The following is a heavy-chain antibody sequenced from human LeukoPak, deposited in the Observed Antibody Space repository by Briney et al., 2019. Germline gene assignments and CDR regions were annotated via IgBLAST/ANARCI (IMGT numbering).Heavy chain of an antibody. CDR3: AKDLGSSSWYYMAEYYFDY. V-gene: IGHV3-11*01. CDR2: ISSSGNTI. Sequence: PGGSLRLSCAASGFTFSDYYMSWIRQAPGKGLEWVSYISSSGNTIYYADSVKGRFTISRDNSKNTLYLQMNSLRAEDTAVYYCAKDLGSSSWYYMAEYYFDYWGQGTLVTVSS. J-gene: IGHJ4*02. CDR1: GFTFSDYY. D-gene: IGHD6-13*01.